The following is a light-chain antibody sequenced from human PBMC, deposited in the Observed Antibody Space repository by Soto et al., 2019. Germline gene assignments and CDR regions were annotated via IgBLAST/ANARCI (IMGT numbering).Light chain of an antibody. CDR3: HQYGISP. CDR1: QSISSNY. Sequence: EIVLTQSPGTLSLSPGERVTLSCRASQSISSNYLAWYQQKPGQAPRLLIYGASSRATGIPDRFSGSGSGKEFSLTISRLEPEDFAVYYCHQYGISPFGGGTKVEIK. CDR2: GAS. V-gene: IGKV3-20*01. J-gene: IGKJ4*01.